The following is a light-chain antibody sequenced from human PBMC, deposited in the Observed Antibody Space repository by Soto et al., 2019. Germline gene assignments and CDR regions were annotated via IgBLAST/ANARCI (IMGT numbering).Light chain of an antibody. CDR1: QRGSTTY. CDR3: QQYNDWPLT. CDR2: GAF. Sequence: IVMKRYPTILSASPGEGATLSCRASQRGSTTYLAWYQQKPGQAPRLLLYGAFNRATGIPARFSGTGSGTEFTLTISSLQSEDFALYYCQQYNDWPLTFGQGTKVDI. J-gene: IGKJ1*01. V-gene: IGKV3-15*01.